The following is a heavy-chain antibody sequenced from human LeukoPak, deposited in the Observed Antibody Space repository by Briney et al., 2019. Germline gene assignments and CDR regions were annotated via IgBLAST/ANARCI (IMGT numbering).Heavy chain of an antibody. Sequence: PSETLSLTCAVCGGSFSGYYWSWIRQPPGKGLEWIGEINHSGSTNYNPSLKSRVTISVDTSKNQFSLKLSSVTAADTAVYYCARGDRVRYCSSTSCYRTYNWFDPWGQGTLVTVSS. J-gene: IGHJ5*02. CDR2: INHSGST. CDR1: GGSFSGYY. D-gene: IGHD2-2*02. V-gene: IGHV4-34*01. CDR3: ARGDRVRYCSSTSCYRTYNWFDP.